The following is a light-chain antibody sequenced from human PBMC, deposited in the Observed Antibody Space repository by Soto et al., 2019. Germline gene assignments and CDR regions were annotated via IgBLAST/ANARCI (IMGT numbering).Light chain of an antibody. CDR2: DAS. CDR3: QQFSGLYT. CDR1: QGISSA. V-gene: IGKV1-13*02. J-gene: IGKJ2*01. Sequence: AIQLTQSPSSLSASVGDRVTITCRASQGISSALAWYQQKPGKAPKLLIYDASSLESGVPSRFSGSGSGTDFTLTISSLQPEDFATYYWQQFSGLYTFGQGTKLEIK.